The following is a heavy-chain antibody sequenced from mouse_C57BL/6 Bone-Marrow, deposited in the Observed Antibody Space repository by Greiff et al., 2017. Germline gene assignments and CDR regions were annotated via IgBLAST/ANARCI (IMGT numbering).Heavy chain of an antibody. V-gene: IGHV1-81*01. J-gene: IGHJ2*01. CDR2: IYPRSGNT. CDR1: GYTFTSYG. D-gene: IGHD2-5*01. Sequence: VQLVESGAELARPGASVKLSCKASGYTFTSYGISWVKQRTGQGLEWIGEIYPRSGNTYYNEKFKGKATLTADKSSSTAYMELRSLTSEDSAVYVGARGGFYYSNYEGDYWGQGTTLTVSS. CDR3: ARGGFYYSNYEGDY.